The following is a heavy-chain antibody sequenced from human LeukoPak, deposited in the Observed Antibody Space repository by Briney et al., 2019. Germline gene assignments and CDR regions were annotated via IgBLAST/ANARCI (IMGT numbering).Heavy chain of an antibody. V-gene: IGHV4-4*07. CDR2: IYTSGST. D-gene: IGHD2-2*02. Sequence: PSETLSLTCTVSGGSISSYYWSWIRQPAGKGLEWIGRIYTSGSTNYNPSLKSRVTMSVDTSKNQFSLKLSSVTAADTAVYYCARVGCSSTSCYTVDYWGQGTLVTVSS. CDR3: ARVGCSSTSCYTVDY. J-gene: IGHJ4*02. CDR1: GGSISSYY.